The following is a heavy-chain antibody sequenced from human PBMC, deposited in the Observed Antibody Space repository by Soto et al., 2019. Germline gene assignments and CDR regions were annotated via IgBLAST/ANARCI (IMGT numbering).Heavy chain of an antibody. V-gene: IGHV5-51*01. CDR1: GYSFTSYW. Sequence: GESLKISCKGSGYSFTSYWIGWVRQMPGKGLEWMGIIYPGDSDTRYSPSFQGQVTISADKSISTAYLQWSSLKASDTAMYYCARLPDYSSSWPHYYYYGMDVWGQGTTVTVSS. CDR2: IYPGDSDT. CDR3: ARLPDYSSSWPHYYYYGMDV. J-gene: IGHJ6*02. D-gene: IGHD6-13*01.